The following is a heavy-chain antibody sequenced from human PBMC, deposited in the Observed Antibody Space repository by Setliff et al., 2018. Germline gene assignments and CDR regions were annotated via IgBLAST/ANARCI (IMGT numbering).Heavy chain of an antibody. CDR1: GYRFIVYY. Sequence: TCKGSGYRFIVYYIHWVRQTPGKGLEWMGRVDPKDGQAIYAKKFQGRFTITADTSIDTAYMELSSLRSEDTAVYYCARVFPPEGGDYYYYYMDVWGKGTTVTVSS. V-gene: IGHV1-69-2*01. J-gene: IGHJ6*03. D-gene: IGHD3-16*01. CDR3: ARVFPPEGGDYYYYYMDV. CDR2: VDPKDGQA.